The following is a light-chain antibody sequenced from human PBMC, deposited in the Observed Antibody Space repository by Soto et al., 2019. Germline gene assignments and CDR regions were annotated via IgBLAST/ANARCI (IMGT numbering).Light chain of an antibody. CDR3: QQHSARPPIT. CDR2: DAS. CDR1: QSISNY. V-gene: IGKV3-11*01. J-gene: IGKJ5*01. Sequence: TVLTQSPATPSFFGEECGTLSSPASQSISNYVAWYQQKPGQAPRLLIYDASDRATGIPGRFSGSGSGTDFTLTISSLETEDFAVYQCQQHSARPPITVGQGTRLEI.